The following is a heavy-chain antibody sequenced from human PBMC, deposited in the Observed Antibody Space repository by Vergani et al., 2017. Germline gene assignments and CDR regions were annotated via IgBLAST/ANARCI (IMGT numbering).Heavy chain of an antibody. CDR2: ISGSGGNT. Sequence: VHLVESGGGVVQPGRSLTLSCVASGFSFRGHGMHWVRQAPGKGLQWVSAISGSGGNTFYTDSVKGRFTISRDNSKDTLYLQMNSLRAEDTAVYYCAREDPVVTEVYFDYWGQGTLVTVSS. V-gene: IGHV3-23*04. CDR1: GFSFRGHG. J-gene: IGHJ4*02. CDR3: AREDPVVTEVYFDY. D-gene: IGHD4-23*01.